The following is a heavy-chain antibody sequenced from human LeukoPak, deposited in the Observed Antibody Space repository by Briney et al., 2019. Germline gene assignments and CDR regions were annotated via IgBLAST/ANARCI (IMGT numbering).Heavy chain of an antibody. CDR3: AREQGSWYYYFDY. J-gene: IGHJ4*02. CDR2: INPILGIA. CDR1: GGTFSSYA. D-gene: IGHD6-13*01. V-gene: IGHV1-69*04. Sequence: ASVKVSCKASGGTFSSYAISWVRQAPGQGLEWMGRINPILGIANYAQKFQGRVTITADKSTSTAYMELSSLRSEDTAVYYCAREQGSWYYYFDYWGQGTLVTVSS.